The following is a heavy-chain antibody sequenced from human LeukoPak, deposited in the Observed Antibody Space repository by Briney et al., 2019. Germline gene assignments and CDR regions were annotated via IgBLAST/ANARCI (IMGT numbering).Heavy chain of an antibody. CDR1: GYTFTSYA. CDR2: INAGNGNT. J-gene: IGHJ4*02. Sequence: ASVKVSCKASGYTFTSYAMHWVRQAPGQRLEWMGWINAGNGNTKYSQKFQGRVTITRDTSASTAYMELSSLRSEDTAVYYCARGDSSGWSGFDYWGQRTLVTVSS. D-gene: IGHD6-19*01. V-gene: IGHV1-3*01. CDR3: ARGDSSGWSGFDY.